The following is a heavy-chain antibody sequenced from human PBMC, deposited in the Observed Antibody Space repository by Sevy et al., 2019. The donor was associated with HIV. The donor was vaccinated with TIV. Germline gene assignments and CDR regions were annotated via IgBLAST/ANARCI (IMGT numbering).Heavy chain of an antibody. D-gene: IGHD3-10*01. V-gene: IGHV3-21*01. CDR2: ISYSSNYI. Sequence: GGSLRLSCIASQFTFRTYAMSWVRQAPGKGLEWVASISYSSNYIYYADSLKGRFTISRDNAKNSLFLQMNSLRAEDTAVYYCARPYGSGSWEAFDVWGQGTMVTVSS. J-gene: IGHJ3*01. CDR3: ARPYGSGSWEAFDV. CDR1: QFTFRTYA.